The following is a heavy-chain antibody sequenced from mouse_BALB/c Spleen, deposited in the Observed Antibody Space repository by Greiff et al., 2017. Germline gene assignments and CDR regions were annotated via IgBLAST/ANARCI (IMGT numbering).Heavy chain of an antibody. D-gene: IGHD1-1*01. CDR1: GYTFTDYN. CDR3: ARRDYYGSSRAWFAD. Sequence: VQLQQSGPELVKPGASVKIPCKASGYTFTDYNMDWVKQSHGKSLEWIGDINPNNGGTIYNQKFKGKATLTVDKSSSTAYMELRSLTSEDTAVYYCARRDYYGSSRAWFADWGQGTLVTVSA. V-gene: IGHV1-18*01. CDR2: INPNNGGT. J-gene: IGHJ3*01.